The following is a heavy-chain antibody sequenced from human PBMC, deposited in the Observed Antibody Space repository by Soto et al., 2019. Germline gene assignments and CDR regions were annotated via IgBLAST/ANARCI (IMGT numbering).Heavy chain of an antibody. V-gene: IGHV3-23*01. J-gene: IGHJ6*03. CDR3: AKAWSSSWARYYYYYMDV. CDR2: ISGSGGST. D-gene: IGHD6-13*01. Sequence: GGSLRLSCAASGFTFSSYAMSWVRQAPGKGLEWVSAISGSGGSTYYADSVKGRFTISRDNSKNTLYLQMNSLRAEDTAVYYCAKAWSSSWARYYYYYMDVWGKGTTVTVSS. CDR1: GFTFSSYA.